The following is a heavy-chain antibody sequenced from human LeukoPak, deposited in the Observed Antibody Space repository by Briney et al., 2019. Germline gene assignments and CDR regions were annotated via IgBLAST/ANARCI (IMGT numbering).Heavy chain of an antibody. J-gene: IGHJ5*02. D-gene: IGHD3-22*01. CDR3: TRLGVTMIVA. CDR1: GFTFSGSA. V-gene: IGHV3-73*01. CDR2: IRSKANSYAT. Sequence: PGGSLRLSCAASGFTFSGSAMHWVRQASGKGLEWVGRIRSKANSYATAYAASVKGRFTISRDDSKNTAYLQMNSLKTEDTVVYYCTRLGVTMIVAWGQGTLVTVSS.